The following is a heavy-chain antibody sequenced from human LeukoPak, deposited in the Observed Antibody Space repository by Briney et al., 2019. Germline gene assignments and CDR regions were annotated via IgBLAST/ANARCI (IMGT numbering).Heavy chain of an antibody. CDR2: MNPNSGNT. CDR1: GYTFPSYD. D-gene: IGHD3-10*01. CDR3: GRELRGSGSYNAFDI. Sequence: ASVTVSCMASGYTFPSYDINWVRQAAGQGLEWMGWMNPNSGNTGYAQKFQGRVTMTRNTSISTAYMELSSLRSEDTAGYYGGRELRGSGSYNAFDIWGQGTMVTVSS. J-gene: IGHJ3*02. V-gene: IGHV1-8*01.